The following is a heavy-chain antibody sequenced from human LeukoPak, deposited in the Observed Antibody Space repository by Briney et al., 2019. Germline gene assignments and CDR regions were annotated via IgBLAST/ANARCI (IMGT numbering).Heavy chain of an antibody. CDR1: GFTFDDYG. CDR2: INWNGGKT. D-gene: IGHD3-3*01. J-gene: IGHJ4*02. V-gene: IGHV3-20*04. CDR3: ARANDYDLGPFDY. Sequence: GGSLRLSCAASGFTFDDYGMSWVRQAPGEGLEWVSGINWNGGKTAYADSVKGRFTLSRDTAKNSLYLQMNSLRAEDTALYYCARANDYDLGPFDYWGQGTLVTVSS.